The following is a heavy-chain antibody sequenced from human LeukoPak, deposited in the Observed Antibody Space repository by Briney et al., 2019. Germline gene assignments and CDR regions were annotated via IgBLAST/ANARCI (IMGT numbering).Heavy chain of an antibody. D-gene: IGHD5-12*01. CDR2: ISAYNGNT. CDR3: AREPSGYGNFDY. CDR1: GYTFTSYG. J-gene: IGHJ4*02. V-gene: IGHV1-18*01. Sequence: ASVMVSCKASGYTFTSYGISWVRQAPGQGLEWMGWISAYNGNTNYAQKLQGRVTMTTDTSTSTAYMELRSLRSDDTAVYYCAREPSGYGNFDYWGQGTLVTVSS.